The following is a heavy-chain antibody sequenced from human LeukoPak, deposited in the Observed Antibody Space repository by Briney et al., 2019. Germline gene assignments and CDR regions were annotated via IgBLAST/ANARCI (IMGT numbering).Heavy chain of an antibody. Sequence: SETLSLTCTVSGGSISSSSHYWGWIRQPPGKGLEWIGSIYYSGSTYYNPSLKSRVTISVDTSKNQFSLKLSSVTAADTAVYYCARTMVRGVIRVNNWFDPWGQGTLDTVSS. D-gene: IGHD3-10*01. CDR3: ARTMVRGVIRVNNWFDP. CDR2: IYYSGST. CDR1: GGSISSSSHY. J-gene: IGHJ5*02. V-gene: IGHV4-39*07.